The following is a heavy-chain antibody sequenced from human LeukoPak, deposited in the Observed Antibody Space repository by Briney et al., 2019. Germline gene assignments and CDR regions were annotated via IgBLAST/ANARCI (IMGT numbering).Heavy chain of an antibody. J-gene: IGHJ4*02. CDR2: IDYSGTT. D-gene: IGHD3-16*01. CDR3: ARFGQAADY. V-gene: IGHV4-59*01. Sequence: PSETLSLTCTVSGGSLSSFYWSWIRQPPGKGLEWIGYIDYSGTTYYNPSLNSRVAMSIDTSDNQFSLKLTSVTAEDTAVFYCARFGQAADYWGQGALVTVSS. CDR1: GGSLSSFY.